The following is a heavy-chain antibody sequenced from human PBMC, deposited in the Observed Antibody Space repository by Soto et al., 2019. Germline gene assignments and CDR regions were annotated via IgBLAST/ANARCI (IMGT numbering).Heavy chain of an antibody. CDR1: GGSISSSSYY. CDR3: ARQSGSYWGDFDY. Sequence: SETLSLTCTVSGGSISSSSYYWGWIRQPPGKGLEWIGSIFYSGSTYYTPSLKSRVTISVDTSKNQFSLKLSSVTAADTAVYNXARQSGSYWGDFDYWGQGTLVTVSS. CDR2: IFYSGST. D-gene: IGHD1-26*01. V-gene: IGHV4-39*01. J-gene: IGHJ4*02.